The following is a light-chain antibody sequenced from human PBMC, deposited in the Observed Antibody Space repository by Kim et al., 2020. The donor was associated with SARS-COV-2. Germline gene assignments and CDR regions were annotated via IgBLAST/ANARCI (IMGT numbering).Light chain of an antibody. CDR3: QQYDSSVWT. V-gene: IGKV3-20*01. Sequence: ELVLTQSPGTLSLSPGEGATLSCRASQSVNGRFLAWYQQKPSQAPRLLIYGASTRATGIPDRFSGSGSGTDFTLTISRLEPEDFAMYYCQQYDSSVWTFGQGTKVDIK. J-gene: IGKJ1*01. CDR2: GAS. CDR1: QSVNGRF.